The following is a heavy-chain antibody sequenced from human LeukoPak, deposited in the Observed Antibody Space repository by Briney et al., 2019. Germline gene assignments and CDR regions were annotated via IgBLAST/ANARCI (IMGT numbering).Heavy chain of an antibody. CDR1: GFTFDDYG. J-gene: IGHJ4*02. CDR2: INWNGGST. Sequence: GGSLRLSCAASGFTFDDYGMSWVRQAPGKGLEWVSGINWNGGSTGYADSVKGRFTISRDNAKNSLYLQMNSLRAEDTAVYYCARVGTDNYYGSGSYLDYWGQGTLVTVSS. V-gene: IGHV3-20*04. D-gene: IGHD3-10*01. CDR3: ARVGTDNYYGSGSYLDY.